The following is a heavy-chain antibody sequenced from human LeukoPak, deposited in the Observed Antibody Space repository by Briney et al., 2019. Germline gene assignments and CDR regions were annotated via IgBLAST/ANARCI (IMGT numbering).Heavy chain of an antibody. Sequence: SETLSLTCTVSGGSISSYYWSWIRQPAGKGLEWIGRIYTSGSTNYNPSLKSRVTISVDTSKNQFSLKLSSVTAADTAVYYCARDRFYSNYFDYWGQGTLVTVSS. J-gene: IGHJ4*02. CDR3: ARDRFYSNYFDY. CDR1: GGSISSYY. D-gene: IGHD4-11*01. CDR2: IYTSGST. V-gene: IGHV4-4*07.